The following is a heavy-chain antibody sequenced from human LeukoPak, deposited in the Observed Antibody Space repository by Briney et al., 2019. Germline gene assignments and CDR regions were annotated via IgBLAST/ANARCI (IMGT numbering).Heavy chain of an antibody. J-gene: IGHJ6*02. CDR3: ARERTQLWLRRYYYYGMDV. Sequence: PSETLSLTCAVYGGSFSGYYWSWIRQPPGKGLEWIGEINHSGSTNYNPSLKSRVTISVDTSKNQFSLKLSSVTAADTAVYYCARERTQLWLRRYYYYGMDVWGQGTTVTVSS. CDR1: GGSFSGYY. D-gene: IGHD5-18*01. V-gene: IGHV4-34*01. CDR2: INHSGST.